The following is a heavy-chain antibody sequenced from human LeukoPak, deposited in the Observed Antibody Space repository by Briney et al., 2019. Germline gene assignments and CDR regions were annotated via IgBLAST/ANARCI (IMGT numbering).Heavy chain of an antibody. CDR2: ISGSGSAI. CDR1: GFKFSNYE. J-gene: IGHJ4*02. CDR3: ASSLRGVLFDS. D-gene: IGHD3-10*01. Sequence: GGSLRLSCAAPGFKFSNYEMKWVRQAPGKGLEWVSYISGSGSAIYYADSVKGRFTISRDNAKNSVYLQMNSLRAGDTAVYYCASSLRGVLFDSWGQGTLVTVSS. V-gene: IGHV3-48*03.